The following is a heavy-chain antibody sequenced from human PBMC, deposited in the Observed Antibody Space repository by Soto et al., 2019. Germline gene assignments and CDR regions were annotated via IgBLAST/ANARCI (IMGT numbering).Heavy chain of an antibody. CDR3: ARRSYCSSTSCYDRWWND. V-gene: IGHV5-51*01. D-gene: IGHD2-2*01. CDR1: GYSFTSYW. CDR2: IYPGDSDT. J-gene: IGHJ4*02. Sequence: GESLKISCKGSGYSFTSYWIGWVRQMPGKGLEWMGIIYPGDSDTRYSPSFQGQVTISADKSISTAYLQWSSLKASDTAMYYCARRSYCSSTSCYDRWWNDWGKGTLVTVSS.